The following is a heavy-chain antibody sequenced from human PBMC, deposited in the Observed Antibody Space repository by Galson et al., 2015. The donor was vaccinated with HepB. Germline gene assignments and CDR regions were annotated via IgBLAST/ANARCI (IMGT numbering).Heavy chain of an antibody. D-gene: IGHD6-25*01. Sequence: SLRLSCATSGFTFSSRPMHWVRQAPGKGLEWVALIRPAGGWHHYADSVKGRFTISRENVENTLYPEMYSLSVEDTAVYFCAREGDSSGHRGVFDIWGQGTKVTVSS. V-gene: IGHV3-30-3*01. CDR3: AREGDSSGHRGVFDI. CDR1: GFTFSSRP. J-gene: IGHJ3*02. CDR2: IRPAGGWH.